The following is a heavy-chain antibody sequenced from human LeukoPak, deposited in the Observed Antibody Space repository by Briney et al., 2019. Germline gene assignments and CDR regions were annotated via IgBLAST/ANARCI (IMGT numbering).Heavy chain of an antibody. J-gene: IGHJ6*03. CDR1: GGSISSSSYS. CDR2: MCYSGST. Sequence: PSETLSLTCTVSGGSISSSSYSWGWIRQPPGKGLEWIGSMCYSGSTYYNPSLKSRVTISVDTSKNHFSLKLSSVTAADTAVYYCARYYYGSGTLAGYYYYMDVWGKGTTVTVSS. CDR3: ARYYYGSGTLAGYYYYMDV. V-gene: IGHV4-39*02. D-gene: IGHD3-10*01.